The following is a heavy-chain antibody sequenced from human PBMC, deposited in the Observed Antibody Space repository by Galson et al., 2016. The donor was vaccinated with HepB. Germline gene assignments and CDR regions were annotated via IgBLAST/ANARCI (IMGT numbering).Heavy chain of an antibody. CDR1: GGTFSSDP. CDR2: IIPIFGTG. D-gene: IGHD3-16*01. CDR3: ARLGWGEWSNYGLDV. Sequence: SVKVSCKASGGTFSSDPISWVRQAPGQGLEWMGGIIPIFGTGNHAQKFQGRVTITADESTRTAYMELSSLTSEDTAVYYCARLGWGEWSNYGLDVWGQGTTVTVSS. J-gene: IGHJ6*02. V-gene: IGHV1-69*13.